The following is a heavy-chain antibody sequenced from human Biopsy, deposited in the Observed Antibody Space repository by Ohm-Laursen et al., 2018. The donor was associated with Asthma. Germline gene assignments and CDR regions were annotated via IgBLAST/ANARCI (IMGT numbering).Heavy chain of an antibody. CDR3: ARSYDTDSYPVLVLDY. J-gene: IGHJ4*02. CDR1: GGSFSNFA. CDR2: ILTKFDIA. Sequence: SVKVSCKAPGGSFSNFAFSWVRQAPGHGLEWMGTILTKFDIASYAEKFQGRVTITADKSTSTTYMELSRLRSEDTAVYYCARSYDTDSYPVLVLDYWGQGTLVTVSS. V-gene: IGHV1-69*04. D-gene: IGHD3-22*01.